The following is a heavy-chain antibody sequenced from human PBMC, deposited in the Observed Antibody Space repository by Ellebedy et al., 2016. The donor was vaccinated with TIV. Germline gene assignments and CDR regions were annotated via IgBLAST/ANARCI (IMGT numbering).Heavy chain of an antibody. J-gene: IGHJ4*02. Sequence: GESLKISCAASGFTFSNAWMSWVRQAPGKGLERVGRIKSKTDGGTTDYAAPVKGRFTISRDDSKNTLYLQMNSLKTEDTAVYYCTTVQTSGRSDYWGQGTLVTVSS. D-gene: IGHD3-10*01. CDR2: IKSKTDGGTT. CDR3: TTVQTSGRSDY. CDR1: GFTFSNAW. V-gene: IGHV3-15*01.